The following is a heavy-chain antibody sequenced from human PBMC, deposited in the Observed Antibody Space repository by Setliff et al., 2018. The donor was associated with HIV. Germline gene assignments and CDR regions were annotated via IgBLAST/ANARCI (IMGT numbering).Heavy chain of an antibody. Sequence: ASVKVSCKASGGTFSNSAISWVRQAPGQGPEWMGRIIPMFGTANHAQKFQGRVTITADKSTSTAYMELSSLRSEDTAVYYCARDKDAIYYGSGSFFYYYYMDVWGQGTMVTVSS. CDR3: ARDKDAIYYGSGSFFYYYYMDV. V-gene: IGHV1-69*06. CDR2: IIPMFGTA. CDR1: GGTFSNSA. J-gene: IGHJ6*03. D-gene: IGHD3-10*01.